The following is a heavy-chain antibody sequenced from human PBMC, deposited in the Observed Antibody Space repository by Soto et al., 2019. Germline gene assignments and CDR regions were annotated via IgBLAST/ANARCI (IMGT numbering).Heavy chain of an antibody. CDR2: INSDGSST. V-gene: IGHV3-74*01. J-gene: IGHJ4*02. D-gene: IGHD1-1*01. CDR3: ARDVHLQSFDL. Sequence: EVQLVESGGGLVQPGGSLRLSCAASGFNFGSYSMHWVRQAPGKGLLWVSRINSDGSSTRYADSVKGRFTISRDNAKNTLYLQMNSLRAEDTAVYYCARDVHLQSFDLWGQGILVTVSS. CDR1: GFNFGSYS.